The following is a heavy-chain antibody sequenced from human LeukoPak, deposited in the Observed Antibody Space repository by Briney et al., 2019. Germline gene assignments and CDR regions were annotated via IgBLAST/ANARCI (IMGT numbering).Heavy chain of an antibody. J-gene: IGHJ6*02. D-gene: IGHD6-19*01. V-gene: IGHV3-9*01. CDR2: ISWNSGSI. CDR3: AKDSSALAVAGMYYYYGMDV. CDR1: GFTFVDYA. Sequence: GRSLRLSCAASGFTFVDYAMHWVRQAPGKGLEWVSGISWNSGSIGYADSVKGRFTISRDNAKNSLYLQMNSLRAEDTALYYCAKDSSALAVAGMYYYYGMDVWGQGTTVTVSS.